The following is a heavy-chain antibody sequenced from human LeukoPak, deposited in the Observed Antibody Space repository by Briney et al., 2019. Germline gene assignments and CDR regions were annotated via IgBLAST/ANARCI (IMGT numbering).Heavy chain of an antibody. CDR1: GYSFTSYW. Sequence: GASLKISCKGSGYSFTSYWIGWVRQMPGKGLEWMGIIYPGDSDTRYSPSFQGQVTISADKSISTAYLQWSSLKASDTAMYYCARLKGGILTGYPPYFDYWGQGTLVTVSS. CDR2: IYPGDSDT. CDR3: ARLKGGILTGYPPYFDY. J-gene: IGHJ4*02. V-gene: IGHV5-51*01. D-gene: IGHD3-9*01.